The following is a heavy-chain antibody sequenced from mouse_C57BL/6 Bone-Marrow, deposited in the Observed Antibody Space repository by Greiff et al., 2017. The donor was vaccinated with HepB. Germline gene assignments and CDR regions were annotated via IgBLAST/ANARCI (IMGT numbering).Heavy chain of an antibody. V-gene: IGHV1-52*01. J-gene: IGHJ3*01. CDR2: IDPSDSET. D-gene: IGHD2-4*01. Sequence: VQLQQPGAELVRPGSSVKLSCKASGYTFTSYWMHWVKQRPIQGLEWIGNIDPSDSETHYNQKFKDKATLTVDKSSSTAYMQLSSLTSEDSAVYYCARYDYDDGGFAYWGQGTLVTVS. CDR3: ARYDYDDGGFAY. CDR1: GYTFTSYW.